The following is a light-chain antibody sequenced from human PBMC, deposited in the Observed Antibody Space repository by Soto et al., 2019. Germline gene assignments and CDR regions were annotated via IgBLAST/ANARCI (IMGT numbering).Light chain of an antibody. V-gene: IGKV1-12*01. CDR3: QQTKGFPLT. CDR1: QDISKN. CDR2: AAS. Sequence: DIQMTQSPSSLSASVGARVTITCRASQDISKNLAWYQQIPGKAPKLLIFAASTFQSGVPSRFSASGSGTYFILTVGGLQPEDAATYYCQQTKGFPLTFGGGTKVEIK. J-gene: IGKJ4*01.